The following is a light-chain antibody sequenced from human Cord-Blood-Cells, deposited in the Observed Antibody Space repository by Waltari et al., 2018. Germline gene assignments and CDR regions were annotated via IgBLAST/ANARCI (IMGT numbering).Light chain of an antibody. CDR3: CSYAGSSTWV. CDR1: SSAVGSYNL. CDR2: EGS. Sequence: QSALTQPASVSGSPGQSITISCTGTSSAVGSYNLVSWYQQHPGTAPKLMIYEGSKRPSGVSNRFSGSKSGNTASLTISGLQAEDEADYYCCSYAGSSTWVFGGGTKLTVL. J-gene: IGLJ3*02. V-gene: IGLV2-23*01.